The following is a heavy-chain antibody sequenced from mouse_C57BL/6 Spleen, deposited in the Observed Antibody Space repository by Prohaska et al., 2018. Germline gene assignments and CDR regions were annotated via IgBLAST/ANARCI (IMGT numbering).Heavy chain of an antibody. V-gene: IGHV5-4*01. D-gene: IGHD1-1*01. Sequence: EVQLVESGGGLVKPGGSLKLSCAASGFTFSSYAMSWVRQTPEKRLEWVATISDGGSYTYYPDNVKGRFTISRDNAKNNLYLQMSHLKSEDTAMYYCARDTVVEDYFDYWGQGTTLTVSS. CDR1: GFTFSSYA. CDR3: ARDTVVEDYFDY. CDR2: ISDGGSYT. J-gene: IGHJ2*01.